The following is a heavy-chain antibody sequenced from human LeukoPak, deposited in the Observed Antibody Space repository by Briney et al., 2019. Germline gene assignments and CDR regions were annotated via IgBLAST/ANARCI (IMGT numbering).Heavy chain of an antibody. CDR1: GYTFSDHH. CDR3: ARDTYGSDY. Sequence: ASVKVSCKASGYTFSDHHMHWVRQAPGQGLEWMGKITPTDGSTTYAQNFQDRVTMTRDTSTSTVYMELNSLTSEDTAVYYCARDTYGSDYWGQGTLVTVSS. V-gene: IGHV1-46*01. CDR2: ITPTDGST. J-gene: IGHJ4*02. D-gene: IGHD3-10*01.